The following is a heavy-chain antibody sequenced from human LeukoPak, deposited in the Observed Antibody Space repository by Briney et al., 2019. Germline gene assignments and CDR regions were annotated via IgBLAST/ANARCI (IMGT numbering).Heavy chain of an antibody. Sequence: GGSLRLSCAASGITFSSYEMNWVRQAPGKGLEWVSYISSSGSTIYYADSVKGRFTISRDNAKNSLYLQMNSLRAEDTAVYYCARDVHSSSSVPGYWGQGTLVTVSS. V-gene: IGHV3-48*03. CDR2: ISSSGSTI. D-gene: IGHD6-6*01. J-gene: IGHJ4*02. CDR3: ARDVHSSSSVPGY. CDR1: GITFSSYE.